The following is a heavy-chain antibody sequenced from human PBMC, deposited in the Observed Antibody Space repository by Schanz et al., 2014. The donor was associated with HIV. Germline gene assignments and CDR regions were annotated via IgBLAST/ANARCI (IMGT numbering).Heavy chain of an antibody. CDR1: GYNFTSYD. CDR3: ARDYNWSFDF. J-gene: IGHJ4*02. V-gene: IGHV1-8*01. D-gene: IGHD1-1*01. Sequence: QVQLVQSGAEVKKPGASVKVSCKASGYNFTSYDINWVRQATGQGLEWMGWMNPNSGNTGYAQKFQGRVTMSWDTSTRTVYMELGSLRSDDTAVNFCARDYNWSFDFWGQGTQVTVSS. CDR2: MNPNSGNT.